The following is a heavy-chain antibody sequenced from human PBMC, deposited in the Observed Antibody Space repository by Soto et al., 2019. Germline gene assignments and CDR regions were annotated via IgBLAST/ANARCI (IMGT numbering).Heavy chain of an antibody. CDR3: ARDDTHYDILTGYYGDNWFDP. V-gene: IGHV1-3*01. CDR2: INAGNGNT. Sequence: GASVKIASTSSGYTFSIYVIDVLLQTPGQRLEWMGWINAGNGNTKYSQKFQGRVTITRDTSASTAYMELSSLRSEDTAVYYCARDDTHYDILTGYYGDNWFDPWGQGTLVTVSS. D-gene: IGHD3-9*01. J-gene: IGHJ5*02. CDR1: GYTFSIYV.